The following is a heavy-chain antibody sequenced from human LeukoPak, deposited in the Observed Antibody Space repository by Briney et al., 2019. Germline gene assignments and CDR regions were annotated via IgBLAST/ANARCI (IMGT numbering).Heavy chain of an antibody. CDR2: ISSSRSYI. CDR1: GFNFGSYS. V-gene: IGHV3-21*01. J-gene: IGHJ4*02. CDR3: ARGPGAYSSSPIDY. D-gene: IGHD6-6*01. Sequence: GSLRLSCAASGFNFGSYSMTWVRQAPGKGLEWVSSISSSRSYIYSAGSVKGRFTISRDNARNSLYLRMNSLRAEDTAVYYCARGPGAYSSSPIDYWGQGTLVTVSS.